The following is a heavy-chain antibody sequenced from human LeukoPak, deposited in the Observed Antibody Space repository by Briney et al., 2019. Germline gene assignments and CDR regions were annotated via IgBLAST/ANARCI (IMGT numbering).Heavy chain of an antibody. CDR2: INPNSGGT. D-gene: IGHD1-26*01. CDR1: GYTFTGYY. Sequence: GASVKVSCKASGYTFTGYYMHWVRQAPGQGLEWMGWINPNSGGTNYAQKFQGRVTMTTDTSTSTAYMELRSLRSDDTAVYYCARVDGSYFGYFDYWGQGTLVTVSS. V-gene: IGHV1-2*02. J-gene: IGHJ4*02. CDR3: ARVDGSYFGYFDY.